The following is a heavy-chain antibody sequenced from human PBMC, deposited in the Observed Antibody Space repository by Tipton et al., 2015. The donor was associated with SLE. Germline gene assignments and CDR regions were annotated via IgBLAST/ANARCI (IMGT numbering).Heavy chain of an antibody. J-gene: IGHJ4*02. CDR3: ARDLSYNWNSFDY. V-gene: IGHV3-48*03. CDR1: GFTFSSYE. CDR2: ISSSGSTI. Sequence: SLRLSCAGSGFTFSSYEMNWVRQAPGKGLEWVSYISSSGSTIYYADSVKGRFTISRDNAKNSLYLQMNSLRAEDTAVYYCARDLSYNWNSFDYWGQGTLVTVSS. D-gene: IGHD1-7*01.